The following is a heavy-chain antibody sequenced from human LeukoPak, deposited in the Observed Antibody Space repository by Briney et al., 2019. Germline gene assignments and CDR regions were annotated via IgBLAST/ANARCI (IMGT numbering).Heavy chain of an antibody. J-gene: IGHJ4*02. Sequence: SETLSLTCTVSGGSISSSSYYRGWIRQPPGKGLEWIGSIYYSGSTYYNPSLKSRVTISVDTSKNQFSLELSSVTAADTAVYYCARHGIVDTSRKYYFDYWGQGTLVTVSS. CDR2: IYYSGST. V-gene: IGHV4-39*01. CDR3: ARHGIVDTSRKYYFDY. CDR1: GGSISSSSYY. D-gene: IGHD5-18*01.